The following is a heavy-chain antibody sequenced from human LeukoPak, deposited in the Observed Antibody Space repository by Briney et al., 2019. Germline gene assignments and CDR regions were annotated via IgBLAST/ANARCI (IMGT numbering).Heavy chain of an antibody. CDR2: INHSGST. Sequence: SETLSLTCAVYGGSFSGCYWSWIRQPPGKGLEWIGEINHSGSTNYNPSLKSRVTISVDTSKNQFSLKLSSVTAADTAVCYCARGVGATKRYYFDYWGQGTLVTVSS. D-gene: IGHD1-26*01. V-gene: IGHV4-34*01. CDR3: ARGVGATKRYYFDY. CDR1: GGSFSGCY. J-gene: IGHJ4*02.